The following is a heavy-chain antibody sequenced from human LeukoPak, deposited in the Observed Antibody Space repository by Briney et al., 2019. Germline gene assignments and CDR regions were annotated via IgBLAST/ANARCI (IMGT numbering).Heavy chain of an antibody. D-gene: IGHD5/OR15-5a*01. CDR2: IKSKTDGGTT. CDR3: TTDFTSVYYFDY. Sequence: GGSLRLSCAASGFTFRNAGLGWFGQAQGKGLNGFGRIKSKTDGGTTDYAAPVKGRFTISRDDSKNTLYLQMNSLKTEDTAVYYCTTDFTSVYYFDYWGQGTLVTVSS. J-gene: IGHJ4*02. V-gene: IGHV3-15*01. CDR1: GFTFRNAG.